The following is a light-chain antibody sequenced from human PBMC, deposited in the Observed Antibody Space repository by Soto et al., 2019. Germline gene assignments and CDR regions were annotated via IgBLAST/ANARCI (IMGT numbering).Light chain of an antibody. CDR3: SSYTTTSTVV. J-gene: IGLJ2*01. CDR2: DVS. V-gene: IGLV2-14*03. Sequence: QSALTQPASVSGSPGQSITVSCTGTSSDVGGYNHVSWYQQYPGKAPKLMIYDVSSRPSGISNRFSGSKSGNTASLTISGHQAEDEADYYCSSYTTTSTVVFGGGTKLTVL. CDR1: SSDVGGYNH.